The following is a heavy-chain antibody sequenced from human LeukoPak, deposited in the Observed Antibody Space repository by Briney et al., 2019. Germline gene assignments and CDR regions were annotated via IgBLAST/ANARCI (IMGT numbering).Heavy chain of an antibody. Sequence: GGSLRLSCAASGFTFSSYSMNWVRQAPGKGLEWVSSISSSSSYIYYADSVKGRFTISRDNAKNSLYLQMNSLRAEDTAVYYCTSGWHELGYFDSWGQGTLVTVSS. CDR1: GFTFSSYS. CDR3: TSGWHELGYFDS. CDR2: ISSSSSYI. D-gene: IGHD6-19*01. J-gene: IGHJ4*02. V-gene: IGHV3-21*01.